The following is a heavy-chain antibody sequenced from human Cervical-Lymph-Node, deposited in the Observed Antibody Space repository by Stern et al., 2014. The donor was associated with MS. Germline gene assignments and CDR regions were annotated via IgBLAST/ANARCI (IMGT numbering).Heavy chain of an antibody. V-gene: IGHV5-51*03. CDR1: GYSFATYW. J-gene: IGHJ6*02. CDR3: ARPGDDTAKYGLDV. Sequence: EVQLVESGAEVKKPGESLKISCKGSGYSFATYWIGWGRQMPGKGLEGIGVIYPGDADPRYSPSFQGQVTISADKSISTAYLHWSSLKASDPAMYYCARPGDDTAKYGLDVWGQGTTVTVSS. D-gene: IGHD5-18*01. CDR2: IYPGDADP.